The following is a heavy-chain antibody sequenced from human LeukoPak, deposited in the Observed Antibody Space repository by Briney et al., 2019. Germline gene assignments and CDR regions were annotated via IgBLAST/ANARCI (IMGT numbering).Heavy chain of an antibody. CDR1: GFSFSDYH. J-gene: IGHJ4*02. V-gene: IGHV3-11*01. D-gene: IGHD3-10*01. CDR2: IGSTGTTI. CDR3: AKGSGNGYGSGPFDY. Sequence: GGSLRLSCAASGFSFSDYHMSWIRQTPGKGLEWVSYIGSTGTTIYHADSVKGRFTISRDNAKNSLYLQMNSLRAEDTALYYCAKGSGNGYGSGPFDYWGQGTLVTVSS.